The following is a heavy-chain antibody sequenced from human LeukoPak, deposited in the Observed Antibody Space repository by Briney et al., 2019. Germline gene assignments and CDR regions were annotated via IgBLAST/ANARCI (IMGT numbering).Heavy chain of an antibody. CDR3: AKATHYYGSIGYNGAFEH. D-gene: IGHD3-22*01. CDR1: GFTISSYA. V-gene: IGHV3-23*01. Sequence: GGSLRLSCAAYGFTISSYAMSWVRQTPGKGLEWVAAITGTADSTYYADSVQGRFTISRDNSENTLNLQMDSLRAEDAAVYYCAKATHYYGSIGYNGAFEHWGQGALVTLSA. J-gene: IGHJ4*02. CDR2: ITGTADST.